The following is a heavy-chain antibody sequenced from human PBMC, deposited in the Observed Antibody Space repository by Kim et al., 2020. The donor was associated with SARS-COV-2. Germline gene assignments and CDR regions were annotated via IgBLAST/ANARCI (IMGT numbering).Heavy chain of an antibody. CDR3: ARVRGTFRGYSGYERSGAWFDP. J-gene: IGHJ5*02. CDR2: INHSGST. D-gene: IGHD5-12*01. Sequence: SETLSLTCAVYGGSFSGYYWSWIRQPPGKGLEWIGEINHSGSTNYNPSLKSRVTISVDTSKNQFSLKLSSVTAADTAVYYCARVRGTFRGYSGYERSGAWFDPWGQGTLVTVSS. CDR1: GGSFSGYY. V-gene: IGHV4-34*01.